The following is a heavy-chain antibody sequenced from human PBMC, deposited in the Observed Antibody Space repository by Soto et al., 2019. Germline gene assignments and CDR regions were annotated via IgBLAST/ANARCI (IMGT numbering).Heavy chain of an antibody. CDR3: ASYCTNGVCFERQNYYYYGMDV. V-gene: IGHV1-69*13. J-gene: IGHJ6*02. Sequence: ASVKVSCKASGGTFSSYAISWVRQAPGQGLEWMGGIIPIFGTANYAQKFQGRVTITADESTSTAYMELSSLRSEDTAVYYCASYCTNGVCFERQNYYYYGMDVWGQGTTVTVSS. CDR1: GGTFSSYA. D-gene: IGHD2-8*01. CDR2: IIPIFGTA.